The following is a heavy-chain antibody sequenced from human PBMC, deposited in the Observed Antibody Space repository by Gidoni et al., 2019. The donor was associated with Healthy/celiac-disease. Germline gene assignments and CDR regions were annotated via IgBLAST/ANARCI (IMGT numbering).Heavy chain of an antibody. D-gene: IGHD6-19*01. CDR2: INHSGST. CDR3: ARAGAVAGYYYDYGMDV. J-gene: IGHJ6*02. Sequence: QVQLQQWGAGLFKPSETLSLTCAVYGGSFSGYYWSWIRQPPGKGLEWIGEINHSGSTNYNPSLKSRVTISVDTSKNQFSLKLSSVTAADAAVYYCARAGAVAGYYYDYGMDVWGQGTTVTVSS. CDR1: GGSFSGYY. V-gene: IGHV4-34*01.